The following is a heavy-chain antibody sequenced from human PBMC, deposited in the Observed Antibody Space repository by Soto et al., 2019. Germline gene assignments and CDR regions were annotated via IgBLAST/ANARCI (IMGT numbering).Heavy chain of an antibody. Sequence: GASVKVSCKASGYTFTSYYMHWVRQAPGQGLEWMGIINPSGGSTSYAQKFQGRVTMTRDTSTSTVYMELSSLRSEDTAVYYCARGVYDSSSYYYGYFDYWGQGTLVTVSS. CDR2: INPSGGST. CDR3: ARGVYDSSSYYYGYFDY. CDR1: GYTFTSYY. V-gene: IGHV1-46*01. D-gene: IGHD3-22*01. J-gene: IGHJ4*02.